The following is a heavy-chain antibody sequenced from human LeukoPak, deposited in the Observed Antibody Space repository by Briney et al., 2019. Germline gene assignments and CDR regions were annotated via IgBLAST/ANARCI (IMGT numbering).Heavy chain of an antibody. D-gene: IGHD4-17*01. CDR1: GGSISSYY. Sequence: TPSETLSLTCTVSGGSISSYYWSWIRQPPGKGLEWIGYIYYSGSTNYNPSLKSRVTISVDTSKNQFSRKLSSVTAADTAVYYCARETTVTNAFDIWGQGTMVTVSS. CDR2: IYYSGST. V-gene: IGHV4-59*01. J-gene: IGHJ3*02. CDR3: ARETTVTNAFDI.